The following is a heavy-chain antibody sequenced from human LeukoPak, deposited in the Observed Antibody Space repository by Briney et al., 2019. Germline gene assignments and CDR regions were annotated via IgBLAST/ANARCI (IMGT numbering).Heavy chain of an antibody. CDR3: ARSSIGYYYYYYMDV. V-gene: IGHV5-51*01. D-gene: IGHD6-6*01. Sequence: GESLKISCKGSGYSFTSYWIGWVRQMPGKGLEWMGIIYPGDSDTRYSPSFQGQVTISADKSISTAYLQWGSLKASDTAMYYCARSSIGYYYYYYMDVWGKGTTVTVSS. J-gene: IGHJ6*03. CDR2: IYPGDSDT. CDR1: GYSFTSYW.